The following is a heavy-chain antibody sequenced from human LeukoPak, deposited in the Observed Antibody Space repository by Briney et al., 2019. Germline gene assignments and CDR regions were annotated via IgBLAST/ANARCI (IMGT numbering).Heavy chain of an antibody. D-gene: IGHD3-16*01. J-gene: IGHJ4*02. CDR3: ASLPGGSHFDY. CDR1: GGSISSYY. V-gene: IGHV4-59*01. Sequence: SETLSLTCTVSGGSISSYYWSWIRQPPGKGLEWIGYIYYSGSTNYNPSLKSRVTISVDTSKNQFSLKLSSVTAADTAVYYCASLPGGSHFDYWGQGTLVTVSS. CDR2: IYYSGST.